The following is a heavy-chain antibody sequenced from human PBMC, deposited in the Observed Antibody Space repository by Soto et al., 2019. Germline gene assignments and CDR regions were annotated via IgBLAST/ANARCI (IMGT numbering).Heavy chain of an antibody. Sequence: ASVKVSCKASGYTLTSYGISWVRQAPGQGLEWMGWISAYNGNTNYAQKLQGRVTMTTDTSTSTAYMELRSLRSDDTAVYYCAREGPIAAADWDLYYYGMDVWGQGTTVTVSS. V-gene: IGHV1-18*04. CDR3: AREGPIAAADWDLYYYGMDV. CDR1: GYTLTSYG. J-gene: IGHJ6*02. CDR2: ISAYNGNT. D-gene: IGHD6-13*01.